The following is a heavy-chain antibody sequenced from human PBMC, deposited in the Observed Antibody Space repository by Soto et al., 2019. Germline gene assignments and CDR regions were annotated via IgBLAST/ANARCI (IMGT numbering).Heavy chain of an antibody. Sequence: LRLSCVGSGFTFSSNWMTWVRQAPGKGLEWVGNIRQDGSEKNYVDSVKGRFTISRDNAKNSLYLQMNSLRAEDTALYYCAKGRSYYYYYGVDVWGQGTTVTVSS. J-gene: IGHJ6*02. CDR2: IRQDGSEK. CDR3: AKGRSYYYYYGVDV. V-gene: IGHV3-7*05. CDR1: GFTFSSNW.